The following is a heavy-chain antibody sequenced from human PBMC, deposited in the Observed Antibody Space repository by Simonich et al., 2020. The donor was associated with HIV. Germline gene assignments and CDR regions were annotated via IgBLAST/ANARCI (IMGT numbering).Heavy chain of an antibody. CDR3: ARRGGYAFDY. D-gene: IGHD5-12*01. CDR1: GGSFSGYY. V-gene: IGHV4-34*01. CDR2: INHSGST. Sequence: QVHLQQWGAGLLKPSETLSLTCAGYGGSFSGYYWNWIRQPPGKGLEWIGEINHSGSTDYNSSLKRRVTISVDTSKNQFSLKFSSVTAADTAMYYCARRGGYAFDYWGQGTLVTVSS. J-gene: IGHJ4*02.